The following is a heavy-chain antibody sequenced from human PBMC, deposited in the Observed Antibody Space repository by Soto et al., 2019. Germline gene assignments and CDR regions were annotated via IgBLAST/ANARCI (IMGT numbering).Heavy chain of an antibody. CDR1: GYTFTSYG. CDR3: ARDASFSPDYGMDV. V-gene: IGHV1-18*04. CDR2: ISAYNGNT. J-gene: IGHJ6*02. D-gene: IGHD3-16*01. Sequence: ASVKVSCKASGYTFTSYGISWVRQAPGQGLEWMGWISAYNGNTNYAQKLQGRVTMTTDTSTSTAYMELRSLRSDDTAVYYCARDASFSPDYGMDVWGQGTTVTVSS.